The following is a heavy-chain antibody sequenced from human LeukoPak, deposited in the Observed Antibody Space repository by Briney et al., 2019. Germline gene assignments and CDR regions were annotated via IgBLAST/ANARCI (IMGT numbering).Heavy chain of an antibody. D-gene: IGHD3-9*01. CDR2: ISWNSGSI. V-gene: IGHV3-9*01. CDR3: AKDINGITIGYGMDV. CDR1: GFTFDDYA. J-gene: IGHJ6*02. Sequence: GRSLRLSCAASGFTFDDYAMHWVRQAPGKGLDWVSGISWNSGSIGYADSVKGRFTISRDNATNSLYLQMHSLRAEDTALYYCAKDINGITIGYGMDVWGQGTTVTVSS.